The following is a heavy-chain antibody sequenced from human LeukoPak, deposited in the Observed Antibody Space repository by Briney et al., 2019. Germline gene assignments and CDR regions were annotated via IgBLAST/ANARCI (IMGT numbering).Heavy chain of an antibody. Sequence: GGSLRLSCAASGFTFSSYSMNWVRQAPGKGLEWVSAISGSGGSTYYADSVKGRFTISRDNSKNTLYLQMNSLRAEDTAVYYCAKVGQVLRYFDWSNYFDYWGQGTLVTVSS. CDR1: GFTFSSYS. CDR2: ISGSGGST. D-gene: IGHD3-9*01. V-gene: IGHV3-23*01. J-gene: IGHJ4*02. CDR3: AKVGQVLRYFDWSNYFDY.